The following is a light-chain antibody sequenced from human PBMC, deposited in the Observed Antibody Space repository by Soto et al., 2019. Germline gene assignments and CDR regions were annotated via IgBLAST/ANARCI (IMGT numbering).Light chain of an antibody. CDR3: QQRSNLPQT. CDR1: QNVANY. V-gene: IGKV3-11*01. CDR2: ESS. Sequence: EIALTQSPATLSLSPGERATLSCRASQNVANYLDWYQRKPGQAPRLLIYESSNRATGIAARFSGSGSGTDFTLTISSREPEDFAVYYCQQRSNLPQTFGQGPKVDIQ. J-gene: IGKJ1*01.